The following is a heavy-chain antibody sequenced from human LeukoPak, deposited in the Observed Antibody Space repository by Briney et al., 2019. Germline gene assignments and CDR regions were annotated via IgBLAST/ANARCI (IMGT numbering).Heavy chain of an antibody. CDR2: IKQDGSEK. J-gene: IGHJ4*02. V-gene: IGHV3-7*01. CDR1: GFTFSSYW. D-gene: IGHD2-8*01. Sequence: PGGSLRLSCAASGFTFSSYWMSWVRQAPGKGLEWVANIKQDGSEKYYVDSVKGRFTISRDNAKNSLYLQMNSLRAEDTAVYYCARVLMVYARFFDYWGQGTLVTVSS. CDR3: ARVLMVYARFFDY.